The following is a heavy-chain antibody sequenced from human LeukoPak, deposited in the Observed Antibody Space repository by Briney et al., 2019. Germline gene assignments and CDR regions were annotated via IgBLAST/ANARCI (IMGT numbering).Heavy chain of an antibody. Sequence: PGGSLRLSCAASGFTFSSYSMNWVRQAPGKGLEWVSAISGSGGSTYYADSVKGRFTISRDNSKNTLYLQMNSLRAEDTAVYYCAKELAAVAGLGGNYFDYWGQGTLVTVSS. V-gene: IGHV3-23*01. CDR1: GFTFSSYS. J-gene: IGHJ4*02. CDR2: ISGSGGST. CDR3: AKELAAVAGLGGNYFDY. D-gene: IGHD6-19*01.